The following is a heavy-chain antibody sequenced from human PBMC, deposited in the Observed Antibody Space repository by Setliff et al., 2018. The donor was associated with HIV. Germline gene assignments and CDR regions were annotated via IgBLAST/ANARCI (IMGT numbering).Heavy chain of an antibody. CDR3: ARDLANFWSGYYWGGAFDI. V-gene: IGHV1-18*04. D-gene: IGHD3-3*01. Sequence: ASVKVSCKTFGYYFNIDYIHWVRQAPGQGLEWMGWISAYNGNTNYAQKLQGRVTMTTDTSTSTAYMELRSLRSDDTAVYYCARDLANFWSGYYWGGAFDIWGQGTMVTVSS. CDR1: GYYFNIDY. J-gene: IGHJ3*02. CDR2: ISAYNGNT.